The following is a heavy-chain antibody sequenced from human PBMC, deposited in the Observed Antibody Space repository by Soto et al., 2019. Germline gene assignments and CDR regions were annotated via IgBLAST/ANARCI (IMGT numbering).Heavy chain of an antibody. D-gene: IGHD2-2*02. Sequence: GGSLRLSCAGSGFTFSTYGIHWVRQAPGKGLEWVAVISDDGTNTYYADSVKGRLTISRDNSRNTLYLQIHSLREEDTAVYYCARAILGNGVDVWGPGATVTVSS. CDR1: GFTFSTYG. V-gene: IGHV3-30-3*01. J-gene: IGHJ6*02. CDR2: ISDDGTNT. CDR3: ARAILGNGVDV.